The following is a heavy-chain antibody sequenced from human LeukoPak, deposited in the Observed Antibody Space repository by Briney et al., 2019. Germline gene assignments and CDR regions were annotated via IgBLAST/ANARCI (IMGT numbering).Heavy chain of an antibody. J-gene: IGHJ4*02. V-gene: IGHV3-11*06. D-gene: IGHD3-10*01. CDR1: GGSISSSY. Sequence: LSLTCTVSGGSISSSYGSWIRQAPGKGLEWVSYISGSSLFTIYADSLKGRVTISRDNAKNSLYLQMNSLRAEDTAFYYCARVTVRGIIINSIDYWGQGTLVTVSS. CDR3: ARVTVRGIIINSIDY. CDR2: ISGSSLFT.